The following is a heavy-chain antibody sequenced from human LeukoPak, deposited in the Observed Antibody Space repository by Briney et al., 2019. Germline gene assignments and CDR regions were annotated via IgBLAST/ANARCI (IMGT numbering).Heavy chain of an antibody. CDR2: IVPILGIA. CDR1: GGTFSSYA. Sequence: SVKVSCKASGGTFSSYAISWVRQAPGQGLEWMGRIVPILGIANYAQKFQGRVTITADKSTSTAYMELSSLRSEDTAVYYCARLYVIGAAGYYFDYWGQGTLVTVSS. V-gene: IGHV1-69*04. J-gene: IGHJ4*02. D-gene: IGHD6-13*01. CDR3: ARLYVIGAAGYYFDY.